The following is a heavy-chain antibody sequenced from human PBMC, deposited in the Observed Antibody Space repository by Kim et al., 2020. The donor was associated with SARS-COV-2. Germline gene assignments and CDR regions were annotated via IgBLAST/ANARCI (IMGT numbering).Heavy chain of an antibody. V-gene: IGHV6-1*01. J-gene: IGHJ4*02. Sequence: NDYAVSVKSRITINPDTSKNQFSLQLNSVTPEDTAVYYCARGGYEGGLDYWGQGTLVTVSS. D-gene: IGHD5-12*01. CDR2: N. CDR3: ARGGYEGGLDY.